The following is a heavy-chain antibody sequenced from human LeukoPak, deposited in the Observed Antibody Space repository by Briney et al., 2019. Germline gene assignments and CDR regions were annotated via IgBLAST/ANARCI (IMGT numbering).Heavy chain of an antibody. Sequence: ASVKVSCKTTEDTLRNVAFSWVRQAPGQGLEWLGGIIPMIATASYSQKFQGRVSINADKSTNTVYMELSSLKLEDTAVYYCARGAGWLYDWGQGTLVIVSS. CDR2: IIPMIATA. CDR3: ARGAGWLYD. CDR1: EDTLRNVA. D-gene: IGHD3-22*01. V-gene: IGHV1-69*06. J-gene: IGHJ4*02.